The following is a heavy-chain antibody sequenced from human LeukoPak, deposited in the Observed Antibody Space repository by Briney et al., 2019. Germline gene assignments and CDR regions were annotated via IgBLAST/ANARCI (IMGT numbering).Heavy chain of an antibody. V-gene: IGHV4-34*01. CDR2: INHSGST. CDR1: GGSFSGYY. CDR3: ARARRGVAATDTYDY. Sequence: SETLSLTCAVYGGSFSGYYWSWIRQPPGKGLEWIGEINHSGSTNYNPSLKSRVTISVDTSKNPFSLKLSSVTAADTAVYYCARARRGVAATDTYDYWGQGTLVTVSS. J-gene: IGHJ4*02. D-gene: IGHD2-15*01.